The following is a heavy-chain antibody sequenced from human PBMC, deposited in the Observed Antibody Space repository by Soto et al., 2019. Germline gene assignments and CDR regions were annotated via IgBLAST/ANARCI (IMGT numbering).Heavy chain of an antibody. CDR3: ARLNAVEPGRWGGYYYDYMDV. Sequence: QVQLQQWGAGLLKPLETLSLTCAVYGGSFSDYYWSWIRQRPGKGLEWVGEINHGGSTNYSPSLKSRVTISVDTSKNQFSLKLSTVTAADTAVYYCARLNAVEPGRWGGYYYDYMDVWGKGTTVTVS. J-gene: IGHJ6*03. D-gene: IGHD2-2*01. V-gene: IGHV4-34*01. CDR2: INHGGST. CDR1: GGSFSDYY.